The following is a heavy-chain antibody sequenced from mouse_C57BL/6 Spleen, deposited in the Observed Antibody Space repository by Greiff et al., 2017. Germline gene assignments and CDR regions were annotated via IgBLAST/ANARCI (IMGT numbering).Heavy chain of an antibody. V-gene: IGHV1-69*01. J-gene: IGHJ4*01. CDR1: GYTFTSYW. Sequence: QVKLQQPGAELVMPGASVKLSCKASGYTFTSYWMHWVKQRPGQGLEWIGEIDPSDSYTNYNQKFKGKSTLTVDTPTTTADMQLSSLTPEDSAVYYCSSSGDMVREMDYWGQGTSVTVSS. CDR3: SSSGDMVREMDY. D-gene: IGHD1-1*02. CDR2: IDPSDSYT.